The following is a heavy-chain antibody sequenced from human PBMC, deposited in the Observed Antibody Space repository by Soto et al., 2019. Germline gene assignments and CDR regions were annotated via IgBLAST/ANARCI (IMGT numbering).Heavy chain of an antibody. V-gene: IGHV4-59*01. CDR3: ARSIDSSGFYFSNC. J-gene: IGHJ4*02. Sequence: TLSLTCTVSGGFISSYYWSWIRQSPGKGLELIGYIHHTGSTNYNPSLKSRVTMSLDTSRNQFSLKLYSVTAADTAVYYCARSIDSSGFYFSNCWGQGTLVTVS. CDR1: GGFISSYY. D-gene: IGHD3-22*01. CDR2: IHHTGST.